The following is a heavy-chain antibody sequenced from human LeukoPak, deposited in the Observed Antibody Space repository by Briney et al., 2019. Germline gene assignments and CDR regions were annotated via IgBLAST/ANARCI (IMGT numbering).Heavy chain of an antibody. CDR3: AKDLARYCSSTSCFGVYYYYGMGV. V-gene: IGHV3-30*18. Sequence: PGGSLRLSCAASGFTFSSYGMHWVRQAPGKGLEWVAVISYDGSNKYYADSVKGRFTISRDNSKNTLYLQMNSLRAEDTAVYYCAKDLARYCSSTSCFGVYYYYGMGVWGQGTTVTVSS. CDR2: ISYDGSNK. J-gene: IGHJ6*02. D-gene: IGHD2-2*01. CDR1: GFTFSSYG.